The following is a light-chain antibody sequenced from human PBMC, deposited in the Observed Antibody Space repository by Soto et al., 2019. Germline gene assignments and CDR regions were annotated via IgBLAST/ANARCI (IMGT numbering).Light chain of an antibody. J-gene: IGKJ1*01. V-gene: IGKV3-20*01. CDR3: QQYKKWPWT. CDR2: SAS. Sequence: EVVLTQSPGTLSLSPGERVTLSCRASQSVASSYLAWYQQKPGRAPRLLFYSASSRATGIPDRFSGSGSGTDFTLTITSLQSEDFAVYYCQQYKKWPWTFGQGTKVEIK. CDR1: QSVASSY.